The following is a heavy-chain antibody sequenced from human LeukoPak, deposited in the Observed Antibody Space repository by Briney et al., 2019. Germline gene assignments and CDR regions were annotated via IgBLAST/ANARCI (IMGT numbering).Heavy chain of an antibody. V-gene: IGHV4-39*01. J-gene: IGHJ4*02. CDR1: GGSISSSSYY. CDR2: IYYSGTT. D-gene: IGHD1-1*01. Sequence: SETLSLAWTVSGGSISSSSYYWGWIRQPPGEGLEWIGTIYYSGTTYYNPSLGSRVTISLDTSKNQFSLKLTSVTAADTAVYYCARRSTKENGFDFWGQGTLVTVSS. CDR3: ARRSTKENGFDF.